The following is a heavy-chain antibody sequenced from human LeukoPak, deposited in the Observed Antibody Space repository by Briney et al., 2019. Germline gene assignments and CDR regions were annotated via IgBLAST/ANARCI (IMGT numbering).Heavy chain of an antibody. D-gene: IGHD6-19*01. Sequence: GGSLRLSCAASGFTFSSYAMHWVRQTPGKGLEWVAVISYDGSNKFFADSVKGRFTISRDNSKNTLYLQMNSLRAEDTAVYYCARDFRGALAGTRSYYFDSWGRGTLVTVSS. J-gene: IGHJ4*02. CDR2: ISYDGSNK. V-gene: IGHV3-30-3*01. CDR1: GFTFSSYA. CDR3: ARDFRGALAGTRSYYFDS.